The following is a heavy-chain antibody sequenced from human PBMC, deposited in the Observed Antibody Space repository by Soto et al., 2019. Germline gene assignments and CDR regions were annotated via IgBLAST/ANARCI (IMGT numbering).Heavy chain of an antibody. CDR1: GFTFSSYS. D-gene: IGHD6-13*01. J-gene: IGHJ6*03. CDR2: ISSSSSYI. CDR3: ARDRQQLVGYYYYYYMDF. V-gene: IGHV3-21*01. Sequence: GGSLRLSCAASGFTFSSYSMNWVRQAPGKGLEWVSSISSSSSYIYYADSVKGRFTISRDNAKNSLYLQMNSLRAEDTAVYYCARDRQQLVGYYYYYYMDFWGKGIMVSVSS.